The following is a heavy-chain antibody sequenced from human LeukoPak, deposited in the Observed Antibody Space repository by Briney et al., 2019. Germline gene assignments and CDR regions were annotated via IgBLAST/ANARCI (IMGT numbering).Heavy chain of an antibody. D-gene: IGHD6-13*01. CDR1: GFTFSNAW. V-gene: IGHV3-15*01. CDR2: IKSKTDGGTT. J-gene: IGHJ4*02. Sequence: PGGPLRLSCAASGFTFSNAWMSWVRQAPGRGLEWVGRIKSKTDGGTTDYAAPVKGRFTISRDDSKNTLYLQMNSLKTEDTAVYYCTTRIAAAGKGFDYWGQGTLVTVSS. CDR3: TTRIAAAGKGFDY.